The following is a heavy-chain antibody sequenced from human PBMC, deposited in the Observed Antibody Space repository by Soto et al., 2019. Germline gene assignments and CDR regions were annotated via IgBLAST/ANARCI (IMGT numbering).Heavy chain of an antibody. Sequence: QVQLQESGPGLVKPSQTLSLTCTVSGGSISSGDYYWSWIRQPQGKGLEWIGYIYYSGSTYSNPSLKSRVTISVDTSKNQFPLKLSSVTAADTAVYYCAVSIGARYFDYWGQGTLVTVSS. CDR3: AVSIGARYFDY. CDR1: GGSISSGDYY. D-gene: IGHD6-6*01. V-gene: IGHV4-30-4*01. CDR2: IYYSGST. J-gene: IGHJ4*02.